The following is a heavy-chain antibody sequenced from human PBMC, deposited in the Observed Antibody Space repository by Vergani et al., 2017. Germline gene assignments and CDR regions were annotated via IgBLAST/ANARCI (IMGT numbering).Heavy chain of an antibody. J-gene: IGHJ4*02. CDR2: IGTAGDT. D-gene: IGHD4-23*01. CDR3: ARAVSTTVGNRLGY. V-gene: IGHV3-13*01. Sequence: EVQLVESGGGLVQPGGSLRLSCAASGFTFSSYDMHWVRQAPGKGLEWVSAIGTAGDTYYPGSVKGRFTITRENAKNSLYLQMNSLRDGDTAIYYCARAVSTTVGNRLGYWGQGTLVTVSS. CDR1: GFTFSSYD.